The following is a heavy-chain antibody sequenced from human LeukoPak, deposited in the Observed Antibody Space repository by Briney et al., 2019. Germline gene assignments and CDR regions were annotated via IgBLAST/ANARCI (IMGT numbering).Heavy chain of an antibody. D-gene: IGHD3-22*01. J-gene: IGHJ4*02. CDR3: ARPPSYDSSGYLED. V-gene: IGHV4-61*01. Sequence: SETLSLTCTVSGGSVSSGSYYWSWIRQPPGKGLEWIGYIYYSGSTNYNPSLKSRVTISVDTSKNQISLKLSSVTAADTAVYYCARPPSYDSSGYLEDWGQGTLVTVSS. CDR2: IYYSGST. CDR1: GGSVSSGSYY.